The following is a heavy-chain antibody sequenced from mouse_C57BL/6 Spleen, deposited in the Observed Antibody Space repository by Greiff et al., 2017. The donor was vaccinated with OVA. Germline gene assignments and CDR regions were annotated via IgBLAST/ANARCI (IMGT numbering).Heavy chain of an antibody. CDR2: ISSGSSTI. J-gene: IGHJ2*01. Sequence: EVMLVESGGGLVKPGGSLKLSCAASGFTFSDYGMHWVRQAPEKGLEWVAYISSGSSTIYYADTVKGRFTISRDNAKNTLFLQMTSLRSEDTAMYYCAITTVALHFDYWGQGTTLTVSS. D-gene: IGHD1-1*01. CDR3: AITTVALHFDY. CDR1: GFTFSDYG. V-gene: IGHV5-17*01.